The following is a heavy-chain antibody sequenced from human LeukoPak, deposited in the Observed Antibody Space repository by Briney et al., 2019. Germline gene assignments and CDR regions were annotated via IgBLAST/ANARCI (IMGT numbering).Heavy chain of an antibody. CDR3: AREHYYGSGSYYYFDY. D-gene: IGHD3-10*01. CDR1: GFTVSSNY. V-gene: IGHV3-53*01. J-gene: IGHJ4*02. CDR2: IYSGGST. Sequence: SGGSLRLSCAASGFTVSSNYMSWVRQAPGKGLEWVSVIYSGGSTYYADSVKGRFTISRDNSKNTLYLQMNSLRAEDTAVYYCAREHYYGSGSYYYFDYWGQGTLVTVSS.